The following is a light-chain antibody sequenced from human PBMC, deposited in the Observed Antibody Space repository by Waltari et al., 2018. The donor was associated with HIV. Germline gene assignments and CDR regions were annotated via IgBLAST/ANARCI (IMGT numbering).Light chain of an antibody. CDR3: QSSDSSGAYWV. CDR2: KDN. CDR1: TLPKQF. Sequence: SFDLTQPPSVSVSPGQTARITCSGDTLPKQFVFCYQQRPGQAPVLVIYKDNERPSGSPERFSGSTSGTTVALTISGVQAEDEADYYCQSSDSSGAYWVFGGGTKVTVL. V-gene: IGLV3-25*03. J-gene: IGLJ3*02.